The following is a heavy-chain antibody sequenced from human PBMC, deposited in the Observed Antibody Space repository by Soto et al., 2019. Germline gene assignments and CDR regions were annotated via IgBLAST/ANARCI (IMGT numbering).Heavy chain of an antibody. CDR1: GFTFSKYA. CDR3: ANGPIVGANYNYYDMDG. CDR2: IGGTGGTVT. V-gene: IGHV3-23*01. J-gene: IGHJ6*02. D-gene: IGHD1-26*01. Sequence: EVQLLESGGGLVQPGGSLRLSCAASGFTFSKYAMSWVRQAPGKGLEWVSTIGGTGGTVTYYADSVKGRFTISRDNSKNTLYRPMDNLRAEDTAQYYCANGPIVGANYNYYDMDGWGRGTTVTVSS.